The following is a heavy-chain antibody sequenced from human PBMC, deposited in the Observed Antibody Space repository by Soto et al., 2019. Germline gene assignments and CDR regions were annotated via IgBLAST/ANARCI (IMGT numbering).Heavy chain of an antibody. D-gene: IGHD3-10*01. CDR1: GGSISSGGYS. CDR3: AGGSGSYYADY. CDR2: IYHSGST. J-gene: IGHJ4*02. Sequence: SETLSLTCAVSGGSISSGGYSWSWIRQPPGKGLEWIGYIYHSGSTYYNPSLKSRVTISVDRSKNQFSLKLSPVTAADTAVYYCAGGSGSYYADYWGQGTLVTVSS. V-gene: IGHV4-30-2*01.